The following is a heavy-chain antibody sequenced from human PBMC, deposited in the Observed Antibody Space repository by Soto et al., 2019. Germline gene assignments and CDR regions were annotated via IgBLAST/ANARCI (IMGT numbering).Heavy chain of an antibody. Sequence: QVHLVQSGAEVKKPGASVKVSCMGSGYGFTTYGITWVRQAPGQGLEWMAWISAHNGNTNYAQKVQGRVTVTRDTSTSTAYMELRSLRYDDTAVYYCARGRYGEYWGQGALVTVSS. CDR1: GYGFTTYG. J-gene: IGHJ4*02. D-gene: IGHD3-10*01. V-gene: IGHV1-18*01. CDR3: ARGRYGEY. CDR2: ISAHNGNT.